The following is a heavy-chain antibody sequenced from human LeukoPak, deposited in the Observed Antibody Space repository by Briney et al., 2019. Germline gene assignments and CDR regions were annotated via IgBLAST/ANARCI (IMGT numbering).Heavy chain of an antibody. CDR3: VHKGWGSPLFDY. CDR2: IYWNDDK. D-gene: IGHD7-27*01. CDR1: GFSLSTSGVG. V-gene: IGHV2-5*01. Sequence: ESGPTLVKPTQTLTLTCTFSGFSLSTSGVGVGWIRQPPGKALEWLALIYWNDDKRYSPSLKSRLTITKDTSKNQVVLTMTNMDPVDTATYYCVHKGWGSPLFDYWGQGTLVTVSS. J-gene: IGHJ4*02.